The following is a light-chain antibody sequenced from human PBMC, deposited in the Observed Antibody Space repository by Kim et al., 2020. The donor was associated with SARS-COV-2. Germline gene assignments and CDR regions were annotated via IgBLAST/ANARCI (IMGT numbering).Light chain of an antibody. CDR1: QDIGSS. V-gene: IGKV1-17*01. J-gene: IGKJ1*01. CDR3: LQHYDYSWT. CDR2: AAS. Sequence: ASVGDRFTITCRASQDIGSSLGWYQQKPGKAPKRLIYAASSLQSGVSSRFSGSGSGTEFTLTINSLQPEDFATYYCLQHYDYSWTFGQGTKVDIK.